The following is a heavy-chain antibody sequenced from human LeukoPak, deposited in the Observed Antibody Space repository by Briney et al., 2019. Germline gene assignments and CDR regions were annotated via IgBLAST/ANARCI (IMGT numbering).Heavy chain of an antibody. CDR2: ISGSGGST. J-gene: IGHJ4*02. CDR1: GFTFSSYA. V-gene: IGHV3-23*01. D-gene: IGHD5-18*01. Sequence: PGGSLRLSCAASGFTFSSYAMSWVRQAPGKGLEWVSAISGSGGSTYYADSVKGRFTISRDNSKNTLYLQMNSLRAEDTAVYYCAKETKKGKTWIQLWTYFDYWGQGTLATVSS. CDR3: AKETKKGKTWIQLWTYFDY.